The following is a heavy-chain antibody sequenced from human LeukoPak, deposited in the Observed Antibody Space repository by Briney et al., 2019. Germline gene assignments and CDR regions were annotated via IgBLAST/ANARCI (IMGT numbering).Heavy chain of an antibody. CDR2: ISSSSSYI. V-gene: IGHV3-21*01. J-gene: IGHJ6*02. CDR1: GFTFSSSS. D-gene: IGHD2-2*01. CDR3: ARDPTQGYCSSTSCYERNYYGMDV. Sequence: PGGSLRLSSAASGFTFSSSSMNWVRQAPGNGLEWVSSISSSSSYIYYADSVKGRFTISRDNAKNSLYLQMNSLRAEDTAVYYCARDPTQGYCSSTSCYERNYYGMDVWGQGTTVTVSS.